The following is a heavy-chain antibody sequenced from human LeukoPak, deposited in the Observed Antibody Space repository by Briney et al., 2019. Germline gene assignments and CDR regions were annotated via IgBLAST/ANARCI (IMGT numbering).Heavy chain of an antibody. CDR3: ARFFLGDYYDSSGYSNWFDP. CDR2: IYYSGST. D-gene: IGHD3-22*01. V-gene: IGHV4-59*01. CDR1: GGSISSYY. Sequence: PSETLSLTCTVSGGSISSYYWSWIRQPPGKGLEWIGYIYYSGSTNYNPSLKSRVTISVDTSKNQFSLKLSSVTAADPAVYYCARFFLGDYYDSSGYSNWFDPWGQGTLVTVSS. J-gene: IGHJ5*02.